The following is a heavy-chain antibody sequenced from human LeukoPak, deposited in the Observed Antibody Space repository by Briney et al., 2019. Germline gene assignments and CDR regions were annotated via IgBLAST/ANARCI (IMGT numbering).Heavy chain of an antibody. CDR2: IYTSGST. J-gene: IGHJ4*02. Sequence: SETLSLTCTVSGGSISSYYWSWIRQPAGKGLEWIGRIYTSGSTNYNPSLKSRVTMSVDTSKNLFSLKLRSVTAADTAVYYCAREDYYGSGSYFSYFDYWGQGTLVTVSS. D-gene: IGHD3-10*01. V-gene: IGHV4-4*07. CDR3: AREDYYGSGSYFSYFDY. CDR1: GGSISSYY.